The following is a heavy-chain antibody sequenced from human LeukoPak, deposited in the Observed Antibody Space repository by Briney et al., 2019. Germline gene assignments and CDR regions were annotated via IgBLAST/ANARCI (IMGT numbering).Heavy chain of an antibody. CDR2: IIPVSGTI. CDR3: AREDFTNYLNNAFDI. V-gene: IGHV1-69*05. Sequence: SVKVSCKASGGTFTTYSISWVRQAPGQGLEWLGNIIPVSGTIDYAQKFHGRVTITTDESTRTTYLELNSLRSDDTAVYYCAREDFTNYLNNAFDIWGQGTMVTVSS. D-gene: IGHD4-11*01. J-gene: IGHJ3*02. CDR1: GGTFTTYS.